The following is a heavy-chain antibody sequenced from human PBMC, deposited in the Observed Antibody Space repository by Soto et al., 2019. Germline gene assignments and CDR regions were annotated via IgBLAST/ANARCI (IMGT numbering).Heavy chain of an antibody. D-gene: IGHD3-10*01. CDR3: ARAGGRISDAEIDY. J-gene: IGHJ4*02. Sequence: SETLSLTCAVSGGSISSGGYSWSWIRQPPGKDLEWIGYIYHSGSTYYNPSLKSRVTISVDRSKNQFSLKLSSVTAADTAVYYCARAGGRISDAEIDYWGQGTLVTVSS. CDR1: GGSISSGGYS. CDR2: IYHSGST. V-gene: IGHV4-30-2*01.